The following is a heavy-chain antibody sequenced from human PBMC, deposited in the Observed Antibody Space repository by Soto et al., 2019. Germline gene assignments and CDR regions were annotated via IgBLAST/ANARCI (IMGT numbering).Heavy chain of an antibody. J-gene: IGHJ1*01. D-gene: IGHD4-4*01. V-gene: IGHV3-23*01. Sequence: PGGSLRLSCAASGFTFSNYAMSWVRQAPGKGLEWVSSIVGSGSSTYYADSVKGRFTISRDNSKNTLYLQMHSLRAEDTAVFYCAKAPVPDYTAYGSCVFHLWGRGTLVTVSS. CDR1: GFTFSNYA. CDR2: IVGSGSST. CDR3: AKAPVPDYTAYGSCVFHL.